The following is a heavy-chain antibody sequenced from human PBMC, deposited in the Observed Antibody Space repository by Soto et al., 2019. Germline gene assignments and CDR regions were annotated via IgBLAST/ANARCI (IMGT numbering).Heavy chain of an antibody. D-gene: IGHD3-9*01. V-gene: IGHV4-39*01. CDR1: GGSISSSSYY. Sequence: PSETLSLTCTVSGGSISSSSYYWGWIRQPPGKGLEWIGSIYYSGSTYYNPSLKSRVTISVDTSKNQFSLKLSSVTAADTAVYYCARHSSYYDILTGRSNWFDPWGQGTLVTVSS. CDR2: IYYSGST. J-gene: IGHJ5*02. CDR3: ARHSSYYDILTGRSNWFDP.